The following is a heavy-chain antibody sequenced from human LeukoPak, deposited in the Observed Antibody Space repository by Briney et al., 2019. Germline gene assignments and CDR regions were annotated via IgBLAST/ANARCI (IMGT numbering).Heavy chain of an antibody. D-gene: IGHD2-15*01. V-gene: IGHV3-21*01. Sequence: GGSLRLSSAASGFTFSDYSMNWVRQAPGKGLEWVSSTSSSSDSIYYADSVKGRFTISRDNAKNSLYLQVNSLRAEDTAVYYCARCSGGTCYSGAHSFYGMDVWGQGTTVSVSS. CDR1: GFTFSDYS. J-gene: IGHJ6*02. CDR3: ARCSGGTCYSGAHSFYGMDV. CDR2: TSSSSDSI.